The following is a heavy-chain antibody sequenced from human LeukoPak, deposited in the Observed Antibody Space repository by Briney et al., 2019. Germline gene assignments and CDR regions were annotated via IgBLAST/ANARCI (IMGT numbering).Heavy chain of an antibody. Sequence: KPSETLSLTCTVSGGSISSSSYYWGWIRQPPGKGLEWIGSIYYSGSTYYNPSLKSRVTISVDTSKNQFSLKLSSVTAADTAVYYCASPTLLSDYGDYPYYFDYWGQGTLVTVSS. V-gene: IGHV4-39*01. CDR3: ASPTLLSDYGDYPYYFDY. J-gene: IGHJ4*02. CDR1: GGSISSSSYY. CDR2: IYYSGST. D-gene: IGHD4-17*01.